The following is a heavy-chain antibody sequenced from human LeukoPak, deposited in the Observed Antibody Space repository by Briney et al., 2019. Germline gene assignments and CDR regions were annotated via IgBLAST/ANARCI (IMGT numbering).Heavy chain of an antibody. D-gene: IGHD6-19*01. CDR1: GYSISRGYF. Sequence: SETLSLTCTVSGYSISRGYFWGWIRQPPGKGLEWIGSIYHSGSTYYNPSLKSRVTISVDTSKNQFSLKVSSVTAADTAVYYCARESGWSPKYFDPWGQGTLVPVST. J-gene: IGHJ5*02. CDR2: IYHSGST. CDR3: ARESGWSPKYFDP. V-gene: IGHV4-38-2*02.